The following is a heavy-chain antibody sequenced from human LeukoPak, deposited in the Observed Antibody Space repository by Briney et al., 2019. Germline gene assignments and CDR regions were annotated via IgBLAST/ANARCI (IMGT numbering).Heavy chain of an antibody. CDR2: IFYSGTT. J-gene: IGHJ3*02. Sequence: SETLSLTCTVSGGSISSYYWSWIRQPPGKGLEWIGFIFYSGTTNYNPSLKSRVTISVDTSKNQFSLKLSSVTAADTAVYYCASNPPRAGYSSSWYGDAFDIWGQGTMVTVSS. D-gene: IGHD6-13*01. V-gene: IGHV4-59*12. CDR3: ASNPPRAGYSSSWYGDAFDI. CDR1: GGSISSYY.